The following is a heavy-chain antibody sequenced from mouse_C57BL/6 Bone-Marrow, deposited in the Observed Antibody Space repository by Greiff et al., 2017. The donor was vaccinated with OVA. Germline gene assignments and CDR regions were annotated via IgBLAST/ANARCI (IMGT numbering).Heavy chain of an antibody. Sequence: VQRVESGAELVKPGASVKLSCKASGYTFTEYTIHWVKQRSGQGLEWIGWFYPGSGSIKYNEKFKDKATLTADKSSSTVYMELSRLTSEDSAVYFCARHEDDYYGSNYYFDYWGQGTTLTVSS. J-gene: IGHJ2*01. CDR1: GYTFTEYT. CDR3: ARHEDDYYGSNYYFDY. D-gene: IGHD1-1*01. V-gene: IGHV1-62-2*01. CDR2: FYPGSGSI.